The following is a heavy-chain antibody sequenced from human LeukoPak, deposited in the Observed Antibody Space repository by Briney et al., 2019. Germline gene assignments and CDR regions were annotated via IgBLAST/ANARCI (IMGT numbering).Heavy chain of an antibody. V-gene: IGHV4-39*01. Sequence: SETLSLTCTVSGGSISNTNYYWGWVRQSPGKGLEWIGNVYYNGFTYYSPSLKRRVTISVDTSKNQFSLKLTSVTAADSAVYYCARLDDFWSGSGSFDIWGQGTLVTVSS. D-gene: IGHD3-3*01. CDR3: ARLDDFWSGSGSFDI. CDR2: VYYNGFT. J-gene: IGHJ3*02. CDR1: GGSISNTNYY.